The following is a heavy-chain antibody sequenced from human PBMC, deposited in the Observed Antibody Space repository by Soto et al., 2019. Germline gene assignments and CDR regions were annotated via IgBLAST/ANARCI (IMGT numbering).Heavy chain of an antibody. CDR1: GYTFTSYG. CDR3: ARGSVVVPAAILHYNGMDV. CDR2: ISAYNGNT. Sequence: QVQLVQSGAEVKKPGASVKVSCKASGYTFTSYGISWVRQAPGQGLEWMGWISAYNGNTNYAQNLQGRVTMTTDTATSTAYMELRSLRSDDTAVYYCARGSVVVPAAILHYNGMDVWGQGTMVTVSS. J-gene: IGHJ6*02. D-gene: IGHD2-2*01. V-gene: IGHV1-18*01.